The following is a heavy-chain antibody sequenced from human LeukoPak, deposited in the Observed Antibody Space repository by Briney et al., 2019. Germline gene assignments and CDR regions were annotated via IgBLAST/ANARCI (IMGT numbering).Heavy chain of an antibody. CDR2: IYYSGST. V-gene: IGHV4-61*01. CDR3: ARGDGDCSSTSCSTYWYFDL. J-gene: IGHJ2*01. D-gene: IGHD2-2*03. Sequence: SETLSLTCTVSGGSVSSGSYYWSWIRQPPGKGLEWIGYIYYSGSTNYNPSLKSRVTISVDTSKNQFSLKLSSVTAADTAVYYCARGDGDCSSTSCSTYWYFDLWGRGTLVTVSS. CDR1: GGSVSSGSYY.